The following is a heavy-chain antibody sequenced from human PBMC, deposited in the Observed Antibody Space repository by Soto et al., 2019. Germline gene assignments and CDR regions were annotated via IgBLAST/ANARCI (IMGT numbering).Heavy chain of an antibody. J-gene: IGHJ5*02. CDR2: INAGNGNT. CDR3: ARPGARSYYYDSSGYPTESWLHP. CDR1: GYTFTSYA. D-gene: IGHD3-22*01. Sequence: ASVKVSCKASGYTFTSYAMHWVRQAPGQRLEWMGWINAGNGNTKYSQKFQGRVTITRDTSASTAYMELSSLRSEDTAVYYCARPGARSYYYDSSGYPTESWLHPWGPGTMVTV. V-gene: IGHV1-3*01.